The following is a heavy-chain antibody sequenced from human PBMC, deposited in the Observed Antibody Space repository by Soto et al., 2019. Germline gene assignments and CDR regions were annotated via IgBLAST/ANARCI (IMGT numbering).Heavy chain of an antibody. CDR1: GYSFTNYW. J-gene: IGHJ4*02. Sequence: GESLKISCKVSGYSFTNYWIGWVRQMPGKGLGWMGILYPDDSDTRYSASFQGQVTFSGDTSISTAYLQWSSLKASDTAMYYCARRSISAKNYFDFWGQGTLVTV. D-gene: IGHD6-6*01. V-gene: IGHV5-51*01. CDR3: ARRSISAKNYFDF. CDR2: LYPDDSDT.